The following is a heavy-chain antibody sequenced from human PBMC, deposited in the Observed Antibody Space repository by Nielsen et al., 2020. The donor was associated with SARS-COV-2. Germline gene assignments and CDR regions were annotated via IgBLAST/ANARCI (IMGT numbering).Heavy chain of an antibody. Sequence: SVKVSCKASGYTFTSYDINWVRQAPGQGLDWMGRIIPLLDKTDYAQKFQGRVTITADKSSATAYMELTSLRPDDTSVYYCARARPVHLERLSRGDGFDIWGQGTTVTVSS. CDR3: ARARPVHLERLSRGDGFDI. J-gene: IGHJ3*02. CDR2: IIPLLDKT. D-gene: IGHD1-1*01. CDR1: GYTFTSYD. V-gene: IGHV1-69*04.